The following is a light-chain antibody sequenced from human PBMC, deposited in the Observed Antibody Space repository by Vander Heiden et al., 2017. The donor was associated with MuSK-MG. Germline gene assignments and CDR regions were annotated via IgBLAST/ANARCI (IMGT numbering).Light chain of an antibody. CDR1: QGISSY. CDR2: AAS. J-gene: IGKJ4*01. Sequence: DIQLTQSPSFLSASVGDRVTITCRASQGISSYLAWYQQEPGKAPKLLIYAASTLQSGVPSRFSGSGSGTEFALTISSLHPEDFATYYCQHLYSYGQTFGGGTKVEMK. V-gene: IGKV1-9*01. CDR3: QHLYSYGQT.